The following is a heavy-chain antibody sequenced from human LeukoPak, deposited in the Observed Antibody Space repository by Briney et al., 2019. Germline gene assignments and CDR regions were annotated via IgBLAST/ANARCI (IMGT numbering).Heavy chain of an antibody. CDR3: AREKTLGYCSSTSCYKY. J-gene: IGHJ4*02. CDR2: IWYDGSNK. CDR1: GFTFSSYG. V-gene: IGHV3-33*01. Sequence: GGSLRLSCAASGFTFSSYGMHWVRQAPGKGLEWVAVIWYDGSNKYYADSVKGRFTISRDNSKNTLYLQMNSLRAEDTAVYYCAREKTLGYCSSTSCYKYWGQGTLVTVSS. D-gene: IGHD2-2*02.